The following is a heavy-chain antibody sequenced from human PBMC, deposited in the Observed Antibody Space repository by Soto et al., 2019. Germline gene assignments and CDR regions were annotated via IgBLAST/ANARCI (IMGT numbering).Heavy chain of an antibody. J-gene: IGHJ4*02. Sequence: GGSLRLSCAASGFTFSSYWMHWVRQAPGKGLVWVSRIKSDGSSTSYPDSVKGRFTISRDNAKNTLYLQMNSLRAEDTAVYYCARGSESFGITGTYWGQGTLVTVSS. CDR1: GFTFSSYW. D-gene: IGHD1-20*01. V-gene: IGHV3-74*01. CDR2: IKSDGSST. CDR3: ARGSESFGITGTY.